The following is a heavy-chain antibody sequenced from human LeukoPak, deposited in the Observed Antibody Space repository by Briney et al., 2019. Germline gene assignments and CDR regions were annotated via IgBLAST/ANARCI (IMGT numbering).Heavy chain of an antibody. V-gene: IGHV3-23*01. CDR3: AILPQYYYDSSGPPGYYYYMDV. J-gene: IGHJ6*03. D-gene: IGHD3-22*01. CDR2: ISGSGGST. Sequence: GGSLRLSCAASGFTFSSYAMSWVRQAPGKGLEWVSAISGSGGSTYYADSVKGRFTIYRDNSNNTLYLQMNSLRAEDTAVYYCAILPQYYYDSSGPPGYYYYMDVWGKGTTVTVSS. CDR1: GFTFSSYA.